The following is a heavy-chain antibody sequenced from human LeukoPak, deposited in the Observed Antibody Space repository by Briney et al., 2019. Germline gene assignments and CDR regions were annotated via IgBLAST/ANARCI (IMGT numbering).Heavy chain of an antibody. CDR2: IYYSGST. D-gene: IGHD4-17*01. J-gene: IGHJ3*02. CDR1: GGSISSSSYY. CDR3: ARSPVRDDAFDI. V-gene: IGHV4-61*01. Sequence: SETLSLTCTVSGGSISSSSYYWSWIRQPPGKGLEWIGYIYYSGSTNYNPSLKSRVTISVDTSKNQFSLKLSSVTAADTAVYYCARSPVRDDAFDIWGQGTMVTVSS.